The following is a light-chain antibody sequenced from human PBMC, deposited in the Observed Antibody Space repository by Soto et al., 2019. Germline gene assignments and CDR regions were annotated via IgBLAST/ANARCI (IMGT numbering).Light chain of an antibody. Sequence: QSALTQPRSVSGSPGQSVTISCTGTGSNVGAYNYVSWYQQHPGKAPKLMIYDVNKRPSGVPDRFSGSKSDNMASLTISGLQADDEADYFCCSYAGTYTGVFGGGTKVTVL. CDR3: CSYAGTYTGV. CDR1: GSNVGAYNY. V-gene: IGLV2-11*01. J-gene: IGLJ3*02. CDR2: DVN.